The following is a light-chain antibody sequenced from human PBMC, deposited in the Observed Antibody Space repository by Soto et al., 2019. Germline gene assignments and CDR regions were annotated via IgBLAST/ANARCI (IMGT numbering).Light chain of an antibody. Sequence: SYELTQPPSVSVAPGQTASIACGGPKIASKSVHWYQQKPGQAPVLVVYDDNDRPSGIPERFSGSNSGNTATLTISRVEAGDEADYYCQVWDDTSDHVVLGGGTKVTVL. CDR1: KIASKS. J-gene: IGLJ2*01. CDR2: DDN. V-gene: IGLV3-21*02. CDR3: QVWDDTSDHVV.